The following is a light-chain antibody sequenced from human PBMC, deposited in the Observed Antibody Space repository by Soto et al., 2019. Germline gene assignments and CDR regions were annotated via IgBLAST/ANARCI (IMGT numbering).Light chain of an antibody. CDR2: GAS. V-gene: IGKV3D-11*02. CDR1: QSVGDY. CDR3: QQRSKLHRT. Sequence: EMLLTQSPATLSLSPGYTATLSCRASQSVGDYLARYQQRPGQAHRLLIYGASNRATGIPARFSASGSETDVNLTISSLQPYYFAVYFCQQRSKLHRTFGGGTKIEVK. J-gene: IGKJ4*01.